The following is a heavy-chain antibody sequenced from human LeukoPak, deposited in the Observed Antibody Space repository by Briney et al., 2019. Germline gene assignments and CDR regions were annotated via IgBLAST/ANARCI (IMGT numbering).Heavy chain of an antibody. CDR3: AREDDSSGYYGGDLDY. D-gene: IGHD3-22*01. CDR2: ISAYNGNT. CDR1: GYTFTSYG. J-gene: IGHJ4*02. V-gene: IGHV1-18*01. Sequence: GASAKVSCKASGYTFTSYGISWVRQAPGQGLEWMGWISAYNGNTNYAQKLQGRVTMTTDTSTSTAYMELRSLRSDDTAVYYCAREDDSSGYYGGDLDYWGQGTLVTVSS.